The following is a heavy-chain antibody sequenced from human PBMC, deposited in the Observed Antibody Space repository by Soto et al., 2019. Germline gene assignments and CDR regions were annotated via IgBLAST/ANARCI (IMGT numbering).Heavy chain of an antibody. CDR2: IIPIFGTA. CDR1: GGTFSSYA. V-gene: IGHV1-69*06. Sequence: GASVKVSCKASGGTFSSYAISWVRQAPGQGLEWMGGIIPIFGTANYAQKFQGRVTITADKSTSTAYMELSSLRSEDTAVYYCARVKDYYDSSGSGLFDYWGQGTLVTVSS. CDR3: ARVKDYYDSSGSGLFDY. D-gene: IGHD3-22*01. J-gene: IGHJ4*02.